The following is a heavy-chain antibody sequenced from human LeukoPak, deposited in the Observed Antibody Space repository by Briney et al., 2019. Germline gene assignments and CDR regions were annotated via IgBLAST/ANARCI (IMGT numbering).Heavy chain of an antibody. Sequence: ASVKVSCKASGGTFSSYAISWVRQAPGQWLEWMGGIIPIFGTANYAQKFQGRVTITADESTSTAYMELSSLRSEDTAVYYCARGWLRSREFDYWGQGTLVTVSS. V-gene: IGHV1-69*13. CDR3: ARGWLRSREFDY. CDR2: IIPIFGTA. CDR1: GGTFSSYA. J-gene: IGHJ4*02. D-gene: IGHD5-12*01.